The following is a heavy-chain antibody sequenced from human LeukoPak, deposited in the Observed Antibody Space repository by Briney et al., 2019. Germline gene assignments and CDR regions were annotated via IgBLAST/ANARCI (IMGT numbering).Heavy chain of an antibody. CDR1: GGSFSGYY. V-gene: IGHV4-34*01. J-gene: IGHJ4*02. D-gene: IGHD3-10*01. CDR3: ARGRGNTMVSSQATFDY. Sequence: PSETLSLTCAVYGGSFSGYYWSWIRQPPGKGLEWIGEINHSGSTNYNPSLKSRVTISVDTTKNQFSLKLSSVTAADTAVYYCARGRGNTMVSSQATFDYWGRGTLVTVSS. CDR2: INHSGST.